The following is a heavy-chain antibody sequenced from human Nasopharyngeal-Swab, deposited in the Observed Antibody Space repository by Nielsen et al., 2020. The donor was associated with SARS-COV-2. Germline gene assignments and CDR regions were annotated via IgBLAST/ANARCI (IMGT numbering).Heavy chain of an antibody. D-gene: IGHD2-2*02. CDR3: ARDGGGCSSTSYYT. V-gene: IGHV3-21*01. Sequence: GESLKISCAASGFTLSSYSMNWVRQAPGKGLEWVSSISSSSSYIYYADSVEGRFTISRDNAKNSLYLQMNSLRAEDTAVYYCARDGGGCSSTSYYTWGQGTLVTVSS. J-gene: IGHJ4*02. CDR1: GFTLSSYS. CDR2: ISSSSSYI.